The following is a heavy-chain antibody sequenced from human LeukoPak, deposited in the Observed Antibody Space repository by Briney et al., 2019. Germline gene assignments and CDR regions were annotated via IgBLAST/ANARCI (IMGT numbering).Heavy chain of an antibody. D-gene: IGHD1-1*01. CDR1: GYTFTGYY. J-gene: IGHJ6*03. CDR2: INPNSSVT. CDR3: ARAMEVSWNDFYDYYKDV. Sequence: ASVKVSCKASGYTFTGYYMHWVRRAPGQGLEWMGWINPNSSVTNYAQKFQGRVTMTRDTSISTAYMELSRRRSGETAVYYCARAMEVSWNDFYDYYKDVWGKGTTVTVSS. V-gene: IGHV1-2*02.